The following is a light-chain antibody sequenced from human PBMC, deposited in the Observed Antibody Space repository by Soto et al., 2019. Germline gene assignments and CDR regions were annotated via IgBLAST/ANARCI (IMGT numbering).Light chain of an antibody. V-gene: IGLV1-40*01. CDR1: SSNIGAGYD. CDR2: GNT. Sequence: QSVLTQPPSVSGAPGQGVTISCTGSSSNIGAGYDVQWYQQLPGTAPKLLIYGNTNRPSGVPDRFSGSKSGTSASLAITGLQAEDEADYYCQSYDSSLSAHYVFGTGTKLTVL. J-gene: IGLJ1*01. CDR3: QSYDSSLSAHYV.